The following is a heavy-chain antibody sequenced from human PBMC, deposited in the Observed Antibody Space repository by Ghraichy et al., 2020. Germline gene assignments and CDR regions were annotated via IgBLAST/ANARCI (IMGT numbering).Heavy chain of an antibody. CDR1: GYTFTSYY. V-gene: IGHV1-46*01. Sequence: ASVKVSFKASGYTFTSYYMHWVRQAPGQGLEWMGIINPSGGSTSYAQKFQGRVTMTRDTSTSTVYMELSSLRSEDTAVYYCARQANSGYDTEGSFDYWGQGTLVTVSS. J-gene: IGHJ4*02. D-gene: IGHD5-12*01. CDR2: INPSGGST. CDR3: ARQANSGYDTEGSFDY.